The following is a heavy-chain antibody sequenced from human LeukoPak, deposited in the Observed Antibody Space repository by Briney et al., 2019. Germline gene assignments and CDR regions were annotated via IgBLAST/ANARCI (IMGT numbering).Heavy chain of an antibody. CDR3: ARGRGTLDY. D-gene: IGHD3-16*01. Sequence: SETLSLTCTVSGDSISSYYWSWIRQPPGKGLEWIGYIYDSGKTNYNASLISRVTISVDTSKNQFSLKLTSVTPADTAVYYCARGRGTLDYWGQGTLVTVSS. V-gene: IGHV4-59*01. CDR2: IYDSGKT. J-gene: IGHJ4*02. CDR1: GDSISSYY.